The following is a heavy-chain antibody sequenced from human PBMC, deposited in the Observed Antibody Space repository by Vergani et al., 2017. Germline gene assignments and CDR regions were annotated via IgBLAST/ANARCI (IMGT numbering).Heavy chain of an antibody. CDR1: GGSISSGSYY. V-gene: IGHV4-61*02. Sequence: QVQLQESGPGLVRPSQTLSLTCTVSGGSISSGSYYWSWFRQPAGKGLEWIGRFYTGGCTNYNPSLKSRVTISVDTSKNQFSLQLSSVTAADTAIYYCARDPLYSTTWPFLLLDMDVWGQGTTVTVSS. CDR3: ARDPLYSTTWPFLLLDMDV. CDR2: FYTGGCT. J-gene: IGHJ6*02. D-gene: IGHD6-13*01.